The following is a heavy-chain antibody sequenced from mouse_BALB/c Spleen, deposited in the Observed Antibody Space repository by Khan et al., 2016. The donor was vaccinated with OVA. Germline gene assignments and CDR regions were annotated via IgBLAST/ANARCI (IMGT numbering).Heavy chain of an antibody. CDR2: ISYGGST. CDR1: GYSITSGYG. D-gene: IGHD3-2*02. V-gene: IGHV3-2*02. CDR3: ARKARINY. J-gene: IGHJ2*01. Sequence: EVQLQESGPGLVKPSQSLSLTCTVTGYSITSGYGWNWIWQFPGNKLEWMGYISYGGSTNNNPSHKSRISITRDTSKNQFLQQFNSVTTEDTATYYCARKARINYWGQGTTLTVSS.